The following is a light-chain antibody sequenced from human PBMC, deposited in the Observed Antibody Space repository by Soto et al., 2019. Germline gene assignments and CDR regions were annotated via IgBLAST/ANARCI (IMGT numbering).Light chain of an antibody. V-gene: IGKV1-39*01. CDR3: QKFTSAPFT. J-gene: IGKJ4*01. CDR2: AAS. Sequence: DIQMTQSPSSLSASVRDRVTITCRASQSISSYLNWYQQKPGKAPKLLIYAASSLQSGVPSRFSGSGSGTEFTLTISSLQPDDFAIYYCQKFTSAPFTFGGGTKVDIK. CDR1: QSISSY.